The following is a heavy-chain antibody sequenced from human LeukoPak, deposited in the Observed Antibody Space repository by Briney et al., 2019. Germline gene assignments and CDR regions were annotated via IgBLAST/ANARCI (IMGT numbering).Heavy chain of an antibody. V-gene: IGHV5-51*01. D-gene: IGHD3-22*01. J-gene: IGHJ3*02. CDR1: GCGFTSDW. CDR2: IYPNDSDT. Sequence: GASLQISCKGAGCGFTSDWIGCVRRLPGKGLEWMGMIYPNDSDTRYSPSLQGQVSISADKSINASYLQLSSLKASDTAMYYCARQSSTAYYDSSGLPYDAFDIWGQGTMVTVSS. CDR3: ARQSSTAYYDSSGLPYDAFDI.